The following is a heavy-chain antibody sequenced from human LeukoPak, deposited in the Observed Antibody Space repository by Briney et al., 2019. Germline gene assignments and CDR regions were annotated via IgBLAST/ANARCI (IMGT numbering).Heavy chain of an antibody. V-gene: IGHV4-39*07. CDR1: GGSISSSSYY. Sequence: SETLSLTCTVSGGSISSSSYYWGWIRQPPGKGLEWIGSIYYSGSTYYNPSLKSRVTISVDTSKNQFSLKLSFVTAADTAVYYCARCVSGGDYPYWGQGTLVTVSS. D-gene: IGHD2-21*02. CDR2: IYYSGST. J-gene: IGHJ4*02. CDR3: ARCVSGGDYPY.